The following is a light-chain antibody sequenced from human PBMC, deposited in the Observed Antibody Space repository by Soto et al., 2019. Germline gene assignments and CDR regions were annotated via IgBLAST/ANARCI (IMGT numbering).Light chain of an antibody. CDR1: RKDVGGYNY. CDR2: DVS. V-gene: IGLV2-14*01. CDR3: SSYTSSSTYV. J-gene: IGLJ1*01. Sequence: QSALTQPASVSGSPGQSITISCTGTRKDVGGYNYVSWYQQHPGKAPKLMIYDVSNRPSGVSNRFSGSKSGNTASLTFSGLQAEDEADYYCSSYTSSSTYVFGTGTKVTVL.